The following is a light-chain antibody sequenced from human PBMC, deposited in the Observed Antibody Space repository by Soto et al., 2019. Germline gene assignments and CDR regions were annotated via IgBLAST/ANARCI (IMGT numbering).Light chain of an antibody. CDR3: SSYAGSNNLWV. CDR1: SSDVGGYNY. V-gene: IGLV2-8*01. J-gene: IGLJ3*02. Sequence: QSALTQPPSASGSPGQSVTISCTGTSSDVGGYNYVSWYQQHPGKAPKLMIYEVSKRPSGVPDRFSGSKSGNTASLTVSGLQPEDEADYYCSSYAGSNNLWVFGGGTKLTVL. CDR2: EVS.